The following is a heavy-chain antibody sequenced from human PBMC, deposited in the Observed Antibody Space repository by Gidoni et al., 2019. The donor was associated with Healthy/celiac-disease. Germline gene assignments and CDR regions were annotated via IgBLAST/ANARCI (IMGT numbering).Heavy chain of an antibody. D-gene: IGHD3-10*01. J-gene: IGHJ6*02. CDR2: IIPILGIA. CDR3: ASEPLSVRGVIIFYYYYGMDV. Sequence: QVQLVQSGAAGKKPGSSVEVSCKASGGTFSREALSWMRQAPGQGLEWMGRIIPILGIANYAQKFQGRVTITADKSTSTAYMELSSLRSEDTAVYYCASEPLSVRGVIIFYYYYGMDVWGQGTTVTVSS. CDR1: GGTFSREA. V-gene: IGHV1-69*09.